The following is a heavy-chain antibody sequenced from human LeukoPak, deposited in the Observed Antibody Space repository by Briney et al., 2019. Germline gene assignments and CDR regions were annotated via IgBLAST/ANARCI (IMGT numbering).Heavy chain of an antibody. V-gene: IGHV4-59*05. CDR2: IYYSGST. D-gene: IGHD6-25*01. Sequence: SETLSLTCTVSGGSISSYYWSWIRQPPGKGLEWIGSIYYSGSTYYNPSLKSRVTISVDTSKNQFSLKLSSVTAADTAVYYCASPYSSGDAFDIWGQGTMVTVSS. J-gene: IGHJ3*02. CDR3: ASPYSSGDAFDI. CDR1: GGSISSYY.